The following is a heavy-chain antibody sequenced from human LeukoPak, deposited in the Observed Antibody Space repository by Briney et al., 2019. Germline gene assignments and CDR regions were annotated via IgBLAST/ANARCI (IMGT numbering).Heavy chain of an antibody. D-gene: IGHD3-10*01. Sequence: SETLSLTCTVSGGSISSYYWSWIRQPPGEGLEWIGYIYYSGSTDYNPSLKSRVTISVDTSKNQFSLKLSSVTAADTAVYYCARGTLWFGESAFDIWGQGTMVTVSS. V-gene: IGHV4-59*01. CDR1: GGSISSYY. J-gene: IGHJ3*02. CDR2: IYYSGST. CDR3: ARGTLWFGESAFDI.